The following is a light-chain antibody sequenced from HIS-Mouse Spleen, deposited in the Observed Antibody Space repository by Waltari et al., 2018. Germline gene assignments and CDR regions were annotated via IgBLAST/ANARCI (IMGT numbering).Light chain of an antibody. V-gene: IGKV3-11*01. CDR3: QQRSNWPPYT. Sequence: EIVLTHSPATLSLSPGESATLPCRASQSVGSYLAWYQQKPGQAPRLLIYDASNRATGIPARFSGSGSGTDFTLTISSLEPEDFAVYYCQQRSNWPPYTFGQGTKLEIK. CDR1: QSVGSY. J-gene: IGKJ2*01. CDR2: DAS.